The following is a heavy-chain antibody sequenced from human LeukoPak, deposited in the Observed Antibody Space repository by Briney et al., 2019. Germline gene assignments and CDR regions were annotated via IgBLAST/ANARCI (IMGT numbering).Heavy chain of an antibody. CDR1: GFTFSSYG. CDR3: ARGYCSSTSCWPFDY. J-gene: IGHJ4*02. V-gene: IGHV3-33*01. D-gene: IGHD2-2*01. CDR2: IWYDGSNK. Sequence: GGSLRLSCAASGFTFSSYGVHWVRQAPGKGLEWVAVIWYDGSNKYYADSVKGRFTISRDNSKNTLYLQMNSLRAEDTAVYYCARGYCSSTSCWPFDYWGQGTLVTVSS.